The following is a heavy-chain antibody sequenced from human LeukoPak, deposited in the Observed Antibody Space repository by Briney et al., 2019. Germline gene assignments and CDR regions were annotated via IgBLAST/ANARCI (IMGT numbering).Heavy chain of an antibody. CDR1: GFTFSSYS. V-gene: IGHV3-7*01. CDR3: ARRFFDY. Sequence: GGSLRLSCAASGFTFSSYSMNWVRQAPGKGLEWVANIKQDGSEKYYVDSVKGRFTISRDNAKNSLYLQMNSLRAEDTAVYYCARRFFDYWGQGTLVTVSS. J-gene: IGHJ4*02. CDR2: IKQDGSEK. D-gene: IGHD3-3*01.